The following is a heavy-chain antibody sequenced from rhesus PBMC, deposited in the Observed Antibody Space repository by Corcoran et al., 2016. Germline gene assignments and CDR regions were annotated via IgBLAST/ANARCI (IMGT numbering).Heavy chain of an antibody. CDR3: ARARASGSYHFDY. Sequence: QVQLQASGPGLVKPSETLSLTCAVSGYSLSSGYGWRWIRQPPGKGLEWIGDISYSGSSYYTPTLKSRVTITRDTSKNQVSLKLSSVTAADTAVYYCARARASGSYHFDYWGQGVLVTVSS. V-gene: IGHV4-122*02. CDR2: ISYSGSS. D-gene: IGHD3-16*01. CDR1: GYSLSSGYG. J-gene: IGHJ4*01.